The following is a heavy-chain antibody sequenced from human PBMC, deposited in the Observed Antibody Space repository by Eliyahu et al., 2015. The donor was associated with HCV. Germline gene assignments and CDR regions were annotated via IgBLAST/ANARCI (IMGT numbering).Heavy chain of an antibody. CDR3: ARRYSSSSDVAFDI. Sequence: EVQLVQSGAEVKKPGESLKIXXKGSGXSFTXYWIGXVRQMPGKGLEWMGIIXPGDSDTRYSPSFQGQVTISADKSISTAYLQWSSLKASDTAMYYCARRYSSSSDVAFDIWGQGTMVTVSS. V-gene: IGHV5-51*03. D-gene: IGHD6-6*01. CDR1: GXSFTXYW. J-gene: IGHJ3*02. CDR2: IXPGDSDT.